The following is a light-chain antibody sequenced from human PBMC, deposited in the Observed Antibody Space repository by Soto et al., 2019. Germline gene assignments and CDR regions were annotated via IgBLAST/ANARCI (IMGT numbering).Light chain of an antibody. Sequence: ILMMQSPATLYVSPGQRAALSCRASRSVSSYLAWYQQKPGQAPRLLIYDASTRATGIPARFSGSGSGTEFTLTISSLLSEDFAVYSCQQYNNWPLTFGGGTKVAIK. J-gene: IGKJ4*01. CDR3: QQYNNWPLT. CDR1: RSVSSY. V-gene: IGKV3D-15*01. CDR2: DAS.